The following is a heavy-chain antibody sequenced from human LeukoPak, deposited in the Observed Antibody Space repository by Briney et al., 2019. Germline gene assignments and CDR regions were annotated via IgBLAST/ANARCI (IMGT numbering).Heavy chain of an antibody. J-gene: IGHJ4*02. CDR3: ARELWRSSGWFS. Sequence: GRSLRLSCAASGFTFSNFAMHWVRQAPGKGLEWVANIKQDGSEKYYVDSVKGRFTISRDNAKNSLYLQMNSLRAEDTAVYYCARELWRSSGWFSWGQGTLVTVSS. D-gene: IGHD6-19*01. CDR1: GFTFSNFA. V-gene: IGHV3-7*03. CDR2: IKQDGSEK.